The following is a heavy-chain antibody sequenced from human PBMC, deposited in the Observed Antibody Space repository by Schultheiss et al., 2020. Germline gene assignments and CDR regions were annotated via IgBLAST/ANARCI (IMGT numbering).Heavy chain of an antibody. Sequence: GASLKISCAASGFTFSSYSMNWVRQAPGKGLEWVSSISSSSSYIYYADSVKGRFTISRDNAKNSLYLQMNSLRAEDTAVYYCARAEILPGAFDIWGQGTMVTVSS. CDR2: ISSSSSYI. D-gene: IGHD1-14*01. J-gene: IGHJ3*02. V-gene: IGHV3-21*01. CDR1: GFTFSSYS. CDR3: ARAEILPGAFDI.